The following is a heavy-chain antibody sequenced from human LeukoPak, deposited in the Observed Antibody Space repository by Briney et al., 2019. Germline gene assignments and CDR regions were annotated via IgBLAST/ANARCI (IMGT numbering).Heavy chain of an antibody. CDR2: ISSSSPTI. Sequence: GGSLRLSCAASGFTFSSFGMNWVRQAPGKGLEWVSYISSSSPTIYYADSVKGRSTISRDNAKNSLYLQMNSLRAEDTAVYYCARDYGGSSPFDYWGQGTLVTVSS. J-gene: IGHJ4*02. CDR1: GFTFSSFG. D-gene: IGHD4-23*01. V-gene: IGHV3-48*04. CDR3: ARDYGGSSPFDY.